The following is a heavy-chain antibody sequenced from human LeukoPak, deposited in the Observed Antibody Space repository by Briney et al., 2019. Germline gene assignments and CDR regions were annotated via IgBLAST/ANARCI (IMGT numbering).Heavy chain of an antibody. Sequence: GGSLRLSCAASGFTFSSYSMNWVRQAPGKGLEWVSSISSSSSYIYYADSVKGRFTISRDNAKNSLYLQMNSLRAEDTAVYYCARDGGSELLTDFDYWGQGTLVTVSS. CDR3: ARDGGSELLTDFDY. J-gene: IGHJ4*02. CDR1: GFTFSSYS. CDR2: ISSSSSYI. D-gene: IGHD1-26*01. V-gene: IGHV3-21*01.